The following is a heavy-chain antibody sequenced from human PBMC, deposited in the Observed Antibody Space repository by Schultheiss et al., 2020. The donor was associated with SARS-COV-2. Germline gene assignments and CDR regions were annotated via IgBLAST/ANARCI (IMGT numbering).Heavy chain of an antibody. V-gene: IGHV3-21*05. CDR1: GFTFSSYE. CDR2: ISSSSSYT. Sequence: GGSLRLSCAASGFTFSSYEMNWVRQAPGKGLEWVSYISSSSSYTNYADSVKGRFTISRDNAKNSLYLQMNSLRAEDTAVYYCARERVVVVPGDIFSYGMDVWGQGTTVTVSS. CDR3: ARERVVVVPGDIFSYGMDV. J-gene: IGHJ6*02. D-gene: IGHD2-2*01.